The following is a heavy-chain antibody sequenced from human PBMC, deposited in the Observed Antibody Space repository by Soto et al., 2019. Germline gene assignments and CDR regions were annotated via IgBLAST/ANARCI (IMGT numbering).Heavy chain of an antibody. CDR3: AKGGRQWLVTSDFNY. CDR2: VSHDGRNT. D-gene: IGHD6-19*01. V-gene: IGHV3-30*18. CDR1: GFTFSDYA. J-gene: IGHJ4*02. Sequence: VQLVESGGGVVQPGRSLRLSCAASGFTFSDYAMHWVRQAPGKGVEWVAVVSHDGRNTHYADSVKGRFTISRDSSKNTVPLEMTSLRAEDTAVYYCAKGGRQWLVTSDFNYWGQGALVTVSS.